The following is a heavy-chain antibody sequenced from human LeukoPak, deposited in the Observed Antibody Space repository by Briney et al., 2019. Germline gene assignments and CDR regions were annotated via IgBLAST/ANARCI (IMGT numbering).Heavy chain of an antibody. CDR1: GSTFSSYA. CDR2: ISSNGGST. V-gene: IGHV3-64*01. CDR3: ARGYFDY. J-gene: IGHJ4*02. Sequence: GGSLRLSCAASGSTFSSYAMHWVRQAPGKGLEYVSAISSNGGSTYYANSVKGRFTISRDNSKNTLYLQMGSLRAEDMAVYYCARGYFDYWGQGTLVTVSS.